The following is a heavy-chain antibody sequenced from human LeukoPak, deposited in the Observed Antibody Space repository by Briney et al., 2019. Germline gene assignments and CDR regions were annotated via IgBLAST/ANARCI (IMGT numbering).Heavy chain of an antibody. J-gene: IGHJ4*02. CDR1: TGSINIYY. CDR3: GRQGYTAIYYLLDY. CDR2: IYTSGTT. V-gene: IGHV4-4*07. Sequence: SETLSLTCTVSTGSINIYYWGWVRQPAGKGLECIGRIYTSGTTNYSPSLKSRLSMSVDTSKHQFSLRLSSVTAADTAVYYCGRQGYTAIYYLLDYWSQGTLVTISS. D-gene: IGHD1-26*01.